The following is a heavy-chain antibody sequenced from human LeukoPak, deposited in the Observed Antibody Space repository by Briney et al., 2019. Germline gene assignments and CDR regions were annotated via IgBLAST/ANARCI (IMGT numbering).Heavy chain of an antibody. D-gene: IGHD3-22*01. J-gene: IGHJ4*02. CDR2: ISYDGSNK. CDR1: GFTFSSYG. V-gene: IGHV3-30*18. Sequence: PGGSLRLSCAASGFTFSSYGMHWVRQAPGKGLEWVAVISYDGSNKYYADSVKGRFTISRDNSKNTLYLQMNSLRAEDTAVYYCAKDRQYYYEPPLEYWGQGTLVTVSS. CDR3: AKDRQYYYEPPLEY.